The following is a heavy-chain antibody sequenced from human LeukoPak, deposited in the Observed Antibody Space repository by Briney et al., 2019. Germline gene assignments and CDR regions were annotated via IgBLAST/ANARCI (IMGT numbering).Heavy chain of an antibody. Sequence: GASLQISCKGSGSIFSTYWIAWVRQLPGKGLEWMGIIYPGDSDTRYSPSFQGQVTISADKSVSSAYLQWNSLKASDTAMYYCARPNITSYYDSRGYDAFDVWGQGTMVTVSS. CDR3: ARPNITSYYDSRGYDAFDV. D-gene: IGHD3-22*01. J-gene: IGHJ3*01. CDR2: IYPGDSDT. CDR1: GSIFSTYW. V-gene: IGHV5-51*01.